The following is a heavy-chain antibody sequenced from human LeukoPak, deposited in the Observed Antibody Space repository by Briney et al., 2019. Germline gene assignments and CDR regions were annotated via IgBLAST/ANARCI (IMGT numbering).Heavy chain of an antibody. CDR3: ARGSVWYDAFDI. CDR2: IYPGDSDT. V-gene: IGHV5-51*01. Sequence: GESPKISCKGSGYSFTSYWFGWLRHKPGEGRQGMGIIYPGDSDTRYSPSFQGQVTISADKSNSTAYLQWSSLKASDTAMYYCARGSVWYDAFDIWGQGTMVTVSS. J-gene: IGHJ3*02. CDR1: GYSFTSYW. D-gene: IGHD3-10*01.